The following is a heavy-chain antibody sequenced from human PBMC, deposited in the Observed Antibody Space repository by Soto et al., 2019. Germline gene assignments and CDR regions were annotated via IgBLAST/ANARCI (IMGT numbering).Heavy chain of an antibody. J-gene: IGHJ6*03. CDR3: ARSVLPDLTVVDTAPMDV. CDR1: GFTFSSYS. V-gene: IGHV3-21*01. CDR2: ISSSSSYI. D-gene: IGHD5-18*01. Sequence: PGGSLRLSCAASGFTFSSYSMNWVRQAPGKGLEWVSSISSSSSYIYYADSVKGRFTISRDNAKNSLYLQMNSLRAEDTAVYYCARSVLPDLTVVDTAPMDVWGKGTTVTVSS.